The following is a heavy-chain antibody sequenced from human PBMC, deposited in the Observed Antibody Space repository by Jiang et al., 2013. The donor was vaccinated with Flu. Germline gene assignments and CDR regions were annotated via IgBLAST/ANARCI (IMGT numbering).Heavy chain of an antibody. CDR2: IYPGDSDT. Sequence: GAEVKKPGESLKISCQGSGYNFANYWIGWVRQMPGKGLESMGIIYPGDSDTKYSPSFQGQVTISADRSANTAYLQWSSLEASDTAIYFCARQDRGLDPWGQGTLVTVSS. D-gene: IGHD3-22*01. J-gene: IGHJ5*01. CDR1: GYNFANYW. CDR3: ARQDRGLDP. V-gene: IGHV5-51*01.